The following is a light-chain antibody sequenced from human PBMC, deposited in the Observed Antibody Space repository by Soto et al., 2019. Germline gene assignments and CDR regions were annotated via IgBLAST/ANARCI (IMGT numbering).Light chain of an antibody. CDR2: AAS. Sequence: DIQMTQSPSSVSASVGDRVTITCRASQGISSWLAWYQHKPGKAPKLMIYAASSLQSGVPSRFSGSGSGTDFTLTISSLQPEDFATYYCQQANSFSFTFGGGTKVEIK. CDR1: QGISSW. V-gene: IGKV1-12*01. CDR3: QQANSFSFT. J-gene: IGKJ4*01.